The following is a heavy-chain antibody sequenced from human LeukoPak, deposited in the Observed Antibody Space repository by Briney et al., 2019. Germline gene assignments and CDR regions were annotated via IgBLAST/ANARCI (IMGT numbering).Heavy chain of an antibody. Sequence: ASVKVSCKASGGTFSSYAISWVRQAPGQRLEWMGWINAGNGNTKYSQKFQGRVTITRDTSASTAYMELSSLRSEDTAVYYCARDLGDNWFDPWGQGTLVTVSS. D-gene: IGHD3-10*01. CDR3: ARDLGDNWFDP. CDR2: INAGNGNT. CDR1: GGTFSSYA. J-gene: IGHJ5*02. V-gene: IGHV1-3*01.